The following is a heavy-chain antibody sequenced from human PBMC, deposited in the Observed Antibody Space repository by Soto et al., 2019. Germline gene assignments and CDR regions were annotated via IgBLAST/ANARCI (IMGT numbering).Heavy chain of an antibody. D-gene: IGHD1-26*01. CDR1: GGSISSSNW. Sequence: SETLSLTCAVSGGSISSSNWWSWVRQPPGKGLEWIGEIYHSGSTNYNPSLKSRVTISVDKSKNQFSLKLSSVTAAGTAVYYCARDEWELLPSHFYYWGQGTLVTSPQ. V-gene: IGHV4-4*02. CDR2: IYHSGST. CDR3: ARDEWELLPSHFYY. J-gene: IGHJ4*02.